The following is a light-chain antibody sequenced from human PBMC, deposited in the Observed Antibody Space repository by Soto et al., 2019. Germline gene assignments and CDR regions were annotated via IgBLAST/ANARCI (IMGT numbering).Light chain of an antibody. J-gene: IGKJ1*01. CDR3: QQDDSSPPT. Sequence: EIVLTQSPGTLSLSPGERATLSCRASQSVNSNYLAWYQRKPGQAPRLLIYGASNRATDIPYRFSASGSGTDFTLTITRLEPEDFAVYYCQQDDSSPPTFGQGTNVEIK. CDR1: QSVNSNY. V-gene: IGKV3-20*01. CDR2: GAS.